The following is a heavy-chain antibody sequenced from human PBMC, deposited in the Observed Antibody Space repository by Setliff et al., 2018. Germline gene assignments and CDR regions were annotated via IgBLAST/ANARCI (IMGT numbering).Heavy chain of an antibody. J-gene: IGHJ3*02. CDR3: ARLPGYCNGGNCYGYYTFDI. Sequence: PSETLSLTCTVSGGSLSGASIVTWIRQPPGKGLEFIGYVFYSGATKYDPSLKSRVTMSVDTSKNQFSLKLRSVTAADTAMYYCARLPGYCNGGNCYGYYTFDIWGQGTMVTVSS. V-gene: IGHV4-61*08. CDR1: GGSLSGAS. CDR2: VFYSGAT. D-gene: IGHD2-15*01.